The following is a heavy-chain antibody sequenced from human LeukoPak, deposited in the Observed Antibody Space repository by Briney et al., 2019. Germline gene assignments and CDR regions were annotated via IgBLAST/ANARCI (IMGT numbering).Heavy chain of an antibody. CDR1: GGSISSDY. CDR2: MFYTGST. Sequence: KASETLSLTCSVSGGSISSDYWAWIRQPPGKGLDWIGYMFYTGSTNYNPSLKSRVTISLATSKNQFSLKLNSVTAADTAVYYCARVSVVYGMDVWGRGTTVTVSS. CDR3: ARVSVVYGMDV. V-gene: IGHV4-59*01. J-gene: IGHJ6*02.